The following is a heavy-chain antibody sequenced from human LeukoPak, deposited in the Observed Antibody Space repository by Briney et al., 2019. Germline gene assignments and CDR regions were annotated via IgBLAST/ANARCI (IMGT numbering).Heavy chain of an antibody. J-gene: IGHJ4*02. CDR2: IYYSGSI. Sequence: PSETLSLTCTVFGGSISSYYWSWIRQPPGKGLEWIGYIYYSGSINYNPSLKSRVTISVDTSKNQFSLKLRSVTAADTAVYYCARYSGSYSGFDYWGQGTLVTVSS. CDR1: GGSISSYY. D-gene: IGHD1-26*01. V-gene: IGHV4-59*08. CDR3: ARYSGSYSGFDY.